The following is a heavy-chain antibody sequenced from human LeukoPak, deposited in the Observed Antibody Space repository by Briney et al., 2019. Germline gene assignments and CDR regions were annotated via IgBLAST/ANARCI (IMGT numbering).Heavy chain of an antibody. CDR2: ISGSGGST. CDR1: GFTFSSYA. Sequence: PGGSLRLSCAASGFTFSSYAMSWVRQAPGKGLEWVSAISGSGGSTYYADSVKGRFTISRDNSKNTLYLQMNSLRAEDTAVYYCARAYCSGGSCYVDYWGQGTLVTVSS. D-gene: IGHD2-15*01. V-gene: IGHV3-23*01. J-gene: IGHJ4*02. CDR3: ARAYCSGGSCYVDY.